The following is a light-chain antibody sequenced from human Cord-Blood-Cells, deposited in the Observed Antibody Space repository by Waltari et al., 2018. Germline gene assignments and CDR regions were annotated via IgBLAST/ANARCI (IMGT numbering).Light chain of an antibody. J-gene: IGLJ3*02. CDR1: SSDVGCSTY. CDR3: CSYAGSYTGV. Sequence: QSALTQPRSVSGSPGQSVTISCTGTSSDVGCSTYVSWYQQHPGKAPKLMIYDVSKRPSGVPDRFSGSKSGNTASLTISGLQAEDEADYYCCSYAGSYTGVFGGGTKLTVL. CDR2: DVS. V-gene: IGLV2-11*01.